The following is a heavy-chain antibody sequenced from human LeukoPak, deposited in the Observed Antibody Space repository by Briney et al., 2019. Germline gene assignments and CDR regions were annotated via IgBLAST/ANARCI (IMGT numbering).Heavy chain of an antibody. J-gene: IGHJ4*02. V-gene: IGHV4-59*08. Sequence: PSETLSLTCSASGASTSDKYWSWTRQSPGRTLEWIGHIYNGRNTKYNPSLTSRVTISVDTSKNQFSLSLTSVTAADTAMYYCAQTTGWPGFDFWGPGALVTVSS. D-gene: IGHD6-19*01. CDR3: AQTTGWPGFDF. CDR2: IYNGRNT. CDR1: GASTSDKY.